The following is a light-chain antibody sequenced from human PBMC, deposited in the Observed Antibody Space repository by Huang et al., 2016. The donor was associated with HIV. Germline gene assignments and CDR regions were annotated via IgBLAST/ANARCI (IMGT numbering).Light chain of an antibody. CDR1: QNLLHSGGKTY. J-gene: IGKJ4*01. Sequence: NQTPLSLSVTPGQPASIFCKSSQNLLHSGGKTYLYWYVQKAGHSPQLLMYEVSNRESVVPDRFSGGESGTSFTLEVSRVEADDVGVYYCKQGIHLSSPFGGGTKVEI. V-gene: IGKV2-29*02. CDR2: EVS. CDR3: KQGIHLSSP.